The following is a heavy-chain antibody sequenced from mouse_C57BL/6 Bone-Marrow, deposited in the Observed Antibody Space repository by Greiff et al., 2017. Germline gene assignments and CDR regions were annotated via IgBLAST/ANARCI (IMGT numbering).Heavy chain of an antibody. CDR3: AKVKRLRRGAWFAY. D-gene: IGHD2-4*01. V-gene: IGHV1-47*01. CDR2: FHPYNDDT. J-gene: IGHJ3*01. Sequence: QVQLQQSGAELVKPGASVKMFCKASGYTFTTYPIEWMKQNHGKSLEWIGNFHPYNDDTKSNEKFKGKATLTVEKSSSTVYLELSRLTSDDSAVYYCAKVKRLRRGAWFAYWGQGTLVTVSA. CDR1: GYTFTTYP.